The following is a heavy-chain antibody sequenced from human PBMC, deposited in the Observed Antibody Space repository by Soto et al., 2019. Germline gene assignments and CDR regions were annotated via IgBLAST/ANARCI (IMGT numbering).Heavy chain of an antibody. D-gene: IGHD2-2*01. CDR3: ARVGSPYLGYCTSTTCYMDV. CDR1: GFTFSDHY. V-gene: IGHV3-72*01. CDR2: SRNRANSYTT. J-gene: IGHJ6*03. Sequence: GGSLRLSCAASGFTFSDHYMDWVRQAPGKGLEWVGRSRNRANSYTTEYAASVKGRFTVSRDESNNSLYLQMNSLKTEDTAVYYCARVGSPYLGYCTSTTCYMDVWGKGTTVTVSS.